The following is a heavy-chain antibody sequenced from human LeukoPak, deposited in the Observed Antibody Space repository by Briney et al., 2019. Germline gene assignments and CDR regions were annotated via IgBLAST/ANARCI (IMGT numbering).Heavy chain of an antibody. CDR1: GFTFNRYS. J-gene: IGHJ4*02. V-gene: IGHV3-48*02. CDR2: ISDDSSTI. CDR3: ARGSGSYSFLVAY. D-gene: IGHD1-26*01. Sequence: GGSLRLSCAASGFTFNRYSMHWVRQAPGKGLEWVSYISDDSSTIYYADAVKGRFTISRDNAKNSLYLQMNSLRDEDTAVYCCARGSGSYSFLVAYWGQGILVTVSS.